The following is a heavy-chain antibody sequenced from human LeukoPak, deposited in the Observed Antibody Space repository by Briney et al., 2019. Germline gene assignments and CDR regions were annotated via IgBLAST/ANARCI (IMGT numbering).Heavy chain of an antibody. J-gene: IGHJ4*02. Sequence: GGSLRLSCAASGFTFSSYAMHWVRQAPGKGLEWVAVISYDGSSKYYADSVKGRFTISRDNSKNTLYLQMNSLRAEDTAVYYCARNSLQGGDYDYWGQGTLVTVSS. CDR2: ISYDGSSK. CDR3: ARNSLQGGDYDY. D-gene: IGHD4-23*01. V-gene: IGHV3-30*04. CDR1: GFTFSSYA.